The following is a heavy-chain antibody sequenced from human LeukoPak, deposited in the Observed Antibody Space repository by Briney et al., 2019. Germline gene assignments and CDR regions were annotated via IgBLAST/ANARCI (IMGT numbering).Heavy chain of an antibody. D-gene: IGHD2-2*01. CDR2: IRNRANGYTT. CDR3: ARGASSINPSYYHGMDV. Sequence: QTGGSLRLSCAASGFTFSDHYMDWVRHQAPGKGLEWVGRIRNRANGYTTEYAASVKGRFTISRDDSKNSLYLQMNSLKTEDTAVYYCARGASSINPSYYHGMDVWGQGTAVTVSS. V-gene: IGHV3-72*01. CDR1: GFTFSDHY. J-gene: IGHJ6*02.